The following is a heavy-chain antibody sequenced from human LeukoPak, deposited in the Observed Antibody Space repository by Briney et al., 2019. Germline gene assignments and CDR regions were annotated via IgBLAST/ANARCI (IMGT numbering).Heavy chain of an antibody. Sequence: GGSLRLSCAASEFTFSSYDMHRVRQAPGKGLEWVTFIRYDGSNKYYADSVKGRFTISRDNSKNTLYLQMNSLRAEDTAVYYCAKDLHPFGGYRPIDYWGQGTLVTVSS. V-gene: IGHV3-30*02. CDR1: EFTFSSYD. CDR2: IRYDGSNK. D-gene: IGHD3-22*01. J-gene: IGHJ4*02. CDR3: AKDLHPFGGYRPIDY.